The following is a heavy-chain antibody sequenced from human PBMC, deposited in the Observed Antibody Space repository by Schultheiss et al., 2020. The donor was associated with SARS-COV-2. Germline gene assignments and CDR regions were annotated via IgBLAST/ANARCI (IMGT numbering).Heavy chain of an antibody. CDR3: ARVIAAAGTDY. CDR2: ISGSGGST. Sequence: GGSLRLSCEASGFSFSTYAMSWVRQAPGKGLEWVSAISGSGGSTYYADSVKGRFTISRDNSKNTLYLQMNSLRAEDTAVYYCARVIAAAGTDYWGQGTLVTVSS. V-gene: IGHV3-23*01. CDR1: GFSFSTYA. J-gene: IGHJ4*02. D-gene: IGHD6-13*01.